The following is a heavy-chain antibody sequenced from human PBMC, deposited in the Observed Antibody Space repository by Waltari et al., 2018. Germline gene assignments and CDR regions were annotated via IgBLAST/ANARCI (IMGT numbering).Heavy chain of an antibody. V-gene: IGHV4-39*07. CDR3: ASGLLRLLEWSLPSFDY. CDR1: GGSISSSSYY. D-gene: IGHD3-3*01. J-gene: IGHJ4*02. Sequence: QVQLQESGPGLVKPSETLSLTCTVSGGSISSSSYYWGWIRQPPGKGLEWIGSIYYSGGTYYNPSLKSRVTRSVDTSKNQFSRKLGSVTAADTAVYYCASGLLRLLEWSLPSFDYWGQGTLVTVSA. CDR2: IYYSGGT.